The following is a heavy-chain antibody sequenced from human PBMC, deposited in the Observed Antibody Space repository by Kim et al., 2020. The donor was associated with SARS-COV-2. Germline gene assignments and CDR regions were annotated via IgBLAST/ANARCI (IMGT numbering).Heavy chain of an antibody. J-gene: IGHJ4*02. D-gene: IGHD6-13*01. V-gene: IGHV3-30*02. Sequence: APPVRGQFTISRDNSKSTLYPQMNSLRDEDTAVYYCAHLSAAGPYYFDYWRQGTLLTVSS. CDR3: AHLSAAGPYYFDY.